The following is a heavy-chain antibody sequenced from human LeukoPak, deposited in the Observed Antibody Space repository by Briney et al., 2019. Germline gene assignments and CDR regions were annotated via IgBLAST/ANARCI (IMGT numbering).Heavy chain of an antibody. CDR2: INPNSGGT. J-gene: IGHJ4*02. CDR3: ARSPHILTGENFDY. D-gene: IGHD3-9*01. V-gene: IGHV1-2*02. CDR1: GYTFTGYY. Sequence: PRASVKVSCKASGYTFTGYYMHWVRQAPGQGLEWMGWINPNSGGTNYAQKFQGRVTMTRDTSISTAYMELSRLRSDDTALYYCARSPHILTGENFDYWGQGTLVTVSS.